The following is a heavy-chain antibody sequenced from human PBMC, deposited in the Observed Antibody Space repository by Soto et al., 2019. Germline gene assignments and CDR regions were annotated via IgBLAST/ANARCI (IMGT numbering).Heavy chain of an antibody. D-gene: IGHD2-2*01. Sequence: QVQLVQSGAEVKKPGASVKVSCKASGYTFTSYGISWVRQAPGQGLEWMGWISAYNGNTNYAQKLQGRVTMTTDTXPSSAXXELRSLRSDDTAVYYCARDLNGIVLVPASEYGMDVWGQGTTVTVSS. CDR2: ISAYNGNT. V-gene: IGHV1-18*01. CDR3: ARDLNGIVLVPASEYGMDV. CDR1: GYTFTSYG. J-gene: IGHJ6*02.